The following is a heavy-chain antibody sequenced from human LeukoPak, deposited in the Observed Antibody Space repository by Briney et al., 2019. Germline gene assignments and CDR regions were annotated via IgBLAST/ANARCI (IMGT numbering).Heavy chain of an antibody. D-gene: IGHD2-2*01. Sequence: ASVKVSCTASGYTFTGYYMHWVRQAPGQGLEWMGWINPNSGGTNYAQKFQGRVTMTRDTSISTAYMELSRLRSDDTAVYYCARGGCSSTSCSDDAFDIWGQGTMVTVSS. CDR3: ARGGCSSTSCSDDAFDI. CDR2: INPNSGGT. CDR1: GYTFTGYY. J-gene: IGHJ3*02. V-gene: IGHV1-2*02.